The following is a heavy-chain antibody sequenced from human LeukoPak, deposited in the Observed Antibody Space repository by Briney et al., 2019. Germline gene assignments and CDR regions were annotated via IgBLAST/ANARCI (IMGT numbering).Heavy chain of an antibody. V-gene: IGHV3-48*03. CDR3: AKDASKLYYYYGMDV. J-gene: IGHJ6*02. CDR2: ISSSGSTI. Sequence: GGSLRLSCAASGFTFSSYEMNWVRQAPGKGLEWVSYISSSGSTIYYADSVKGRFTISRDNAKNSLYLQMNSLRAEDTAVYYCAKDASKLYYYYGMDVWGQGTTVTVSS. D-gene: IGHD3-10*01. CDR1: GFTFSSYE.